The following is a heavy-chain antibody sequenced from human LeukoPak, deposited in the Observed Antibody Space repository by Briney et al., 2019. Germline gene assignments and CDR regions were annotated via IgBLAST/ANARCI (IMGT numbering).Heavy chain of an antibody. Sequence: EASVKVSCKASGGTFTSYAISWVRQAPGQGLEWMGLINPSGGSTSYAQKFQGRVTMTTDTSTSTVYMELSSLRSEDTAVYYCARDRRGFGELYSWFDPWGQGTLVTVSS. CDR1: GGTFTSYA. CDR3: ARDRRGFGELYSWFDP. D-gene: IGHD3-10*01. V-gene: IGHV1-46*01. CDR2: INPSGGST. J-gene: IGHJ5*02.